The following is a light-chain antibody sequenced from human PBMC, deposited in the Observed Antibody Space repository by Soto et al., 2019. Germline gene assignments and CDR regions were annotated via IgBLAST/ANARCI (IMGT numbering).Light chain of an antibody. CDR1: QSVSSH. Sequence: EIVMTQSPATLSVSPWEGATVSCMASQSVSSHLAWYQHKPGQAPRLLFYDASTIDSGIPARFSGSGSGTEFTLTISSLQSEDFAVYYCQHYHGWPITFGQGTRLEIK. V-gene: IGKV3-15*01. CDR3: QHYHGWPIT. J-gene: IGKJ5*01. CDR2: DAS.